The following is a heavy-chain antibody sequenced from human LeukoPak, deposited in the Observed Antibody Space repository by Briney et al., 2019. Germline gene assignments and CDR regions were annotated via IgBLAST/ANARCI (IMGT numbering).Heavy chain of an antibody. CDR2: INPSGGST. D-gene: IGHD3-10*01. Sequence: ASVKVSCKASGGTFSSYAISWMRQAPGQGLEWMGIINPSGGSTSYAQKFQGRVTMTRDTSTSTVYMELSSLRSEDTAVYYCARDRSGVPDYWGQGTLVTVSS. CDR3: ARDRSGVPDY. J-gene: IGHJ4*02. CDR1: GGTFSSYA. V-gene: IGHV1-46*01.